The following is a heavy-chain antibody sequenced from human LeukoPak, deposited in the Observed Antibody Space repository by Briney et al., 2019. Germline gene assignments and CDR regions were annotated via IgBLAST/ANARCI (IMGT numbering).Heavy chain of an antibody. J-gene: IGHJ4*02. V-gene: IGHV3-23*01. CDR2: ITASGDNT. Sequence: PGGSLRLSCLASGFTFASHAMSWVRQAPGNRLEWVSAITASGDNTYYADSVKGRFTLSRDNSINTVDLQMNSLRAEDTAVYYCVKEYHSRGFGAYFDYWGQGTLVTVSS. CDR3: VKEYHSRGFGAYFDY. CDR1: GFTFASHA. D-gene: IGHD3-3*01.